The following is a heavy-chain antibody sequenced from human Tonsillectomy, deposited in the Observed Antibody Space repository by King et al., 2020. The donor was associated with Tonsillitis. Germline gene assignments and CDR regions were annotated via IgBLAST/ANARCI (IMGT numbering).Heavy chain of an antibody. D-gene: IGHD6-13*01. J-gene: IGHJ4*02. CDR2: IRSKANNYAA. CDR3: TRRSASGSSWEAY. CDR1: GFTFSGSS. V-gene: IGHV3-73*01. Sequence: EQLVQSGGGLVQPGGSLKLSCAASGFTFSGSSMHWVRQAYGRGLEWVGRIRSKANNYAAEYAASVKGRFTISRDDSKNTAYLQMNSLKTEDTAVYYCTRRSASGSSWEAYWGQGTLVTVSS.